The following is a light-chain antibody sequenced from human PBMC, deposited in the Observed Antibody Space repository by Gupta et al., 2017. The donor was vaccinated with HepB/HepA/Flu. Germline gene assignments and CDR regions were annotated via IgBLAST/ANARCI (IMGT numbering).Light chain of an antibody. Sequence: DIQMTQSPSSLSASVGDRVTITCRASQGISNYLAWYQQKPGKVPKLLIFAASTLQSGVPSRFSGIGSGTDFTLTTSSLQPEDVATYYCQQYNSAPRTFGQGTKVEIK. CDR3: QQYNSAPRT. J-gene: IGKJ1*01. CDR1: QGISNY. V-gene: IGKV1-27*01. CDR2: AAS.